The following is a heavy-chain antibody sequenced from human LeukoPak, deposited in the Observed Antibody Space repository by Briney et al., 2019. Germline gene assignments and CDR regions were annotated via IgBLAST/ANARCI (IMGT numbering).Heavy chain of an antibody. V-gene: IGHV4-39*07. D-gene: IGHD6-19*01. Sequence: SETLSLTCTVSGGSISSSSYYWGWTRQPPGKGLEWIGSIYYSGSTYYNPSLKSRVTISVDTSKNQFSLKLSSVTAADTAVYYCARDAVAGTVFDPWGQGTLVTVSS. J-gene: IGHJ5*02. CDR3: ARDAVAGTVFDP. CDR1: GGSISSSSYY. CDR2: IYYSGST.